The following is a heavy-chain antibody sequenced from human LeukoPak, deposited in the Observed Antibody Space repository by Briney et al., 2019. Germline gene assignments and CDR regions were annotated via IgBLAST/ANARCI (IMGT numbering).Heavy chain of an antibody. CDR1: GYTFTSYG. J-gene: IGHJ4*02. Sequence: ASVKVSCKASGYTFTSYGISWVRQAPGEGLEWMGWISGYNGNTNYAQKLQGRVTMTTDTPTSTAYMELRSLRAEDTAVYYCARTPAYCGGDCYSTFDYWGQGTLVTVSS. D-gene: IGHD2-21*02. CDR2: ISGYNGNT. CDR3: ARTPAYCGGDCYSTFDY. V-gene: IGHV1-18*01.